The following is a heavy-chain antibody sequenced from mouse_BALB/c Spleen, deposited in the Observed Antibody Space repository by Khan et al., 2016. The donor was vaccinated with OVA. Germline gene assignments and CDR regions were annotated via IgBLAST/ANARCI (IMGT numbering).Heavy chain of an antibody. Sequence: EVELVESGGDLVKPGGSLKLSCAASGFTFSAYSMSWVRQTPDKRLEWVATISSGADYTYYPDGVKGRFTLSRDNAKNTLYLQMSSLKFEDTAMYYCASHLTGAFAYWGQGTLVTVSA. V-gene: IGHV5-6*01. CDR2: ISSGADYT. J-gene: IGHJ3*01. CDR1: GFTFSAYS. D-gene: IGHD4-1*01. CDR3: ASHLTGAFAY.